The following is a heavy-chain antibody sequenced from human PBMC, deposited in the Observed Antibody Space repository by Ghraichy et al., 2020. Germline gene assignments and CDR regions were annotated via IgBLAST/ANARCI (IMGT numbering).Heavy chain of an antibody. D-gene: IGHD3-22*01. V-gene: IGHV4-34*01. CDR3: ARGRVGSGYYSYYYYGMDV. Sequence: SETLSLTCAVYGGSFSGYYWSWIRQPPGKGLEWIGEINHSGSTHYNPSLKSRVTISVDTSKNRFSLKLSSVTAADTAVYYCARGRVGSGYYSYYYYGMDVWGQGTTVTVSS. J-gene: IGHJ6*02. CDR1: GGSFSGYY. CDR2: INHSGST.